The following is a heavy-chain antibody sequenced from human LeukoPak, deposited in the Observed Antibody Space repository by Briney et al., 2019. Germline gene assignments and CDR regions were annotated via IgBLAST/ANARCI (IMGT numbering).Heavy chain of an antibody. CDR3: ASPPINNYDSSGYYPY. J-gene: IGHJ4*02. Sequence: ASVKVSCKASGGTFSSYTISWVRQAPGQGLEWMGRIIPILGIANYAQKFQGRVTITADKSTSTAYMELSSLRSEDTAVYYCASPPINNYDSSGYYPYWGQRTLVTVSS. D-gene: IGHD3-22*01. V-gene: IGHV1-69*02. CDR2: IIPILGIA. CDR1: GGTFSSYT.